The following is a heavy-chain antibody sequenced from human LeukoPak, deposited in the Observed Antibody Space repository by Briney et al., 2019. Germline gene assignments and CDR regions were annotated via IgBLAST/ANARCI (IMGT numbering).Heavy chain of an antibody. CDR1: GGSVSSGSYY. D-gene: IGHD2-2*01. CDR2: IYYSGST. V-gene: IGHV4-61*01. Sequence: SETLSLTCTVSGGSVSSGSYYWSWIRQPPGKGLEWIGYIYYSGSTNYNPSLKSRVTISVDTSKNQFSLKLSSVTAADTAVYYCARLFEPAAFSDAFDIWGQGTMVTVSS. CDR3: ARLFEPAAFSDAFDI. J-gene: IGHJ3*02.